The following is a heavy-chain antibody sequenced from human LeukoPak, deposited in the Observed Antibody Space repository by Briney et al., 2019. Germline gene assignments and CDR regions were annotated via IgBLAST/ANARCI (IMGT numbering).Heavy chain of an antibody. D-gene: IGHD6-6*01. V-gene: IGHV4-30-2*01. CDR2: IYHSGST. CDR3: ARDSPAIAAHDY. CDR1: GGSISSGGYY. J-gene: IGHJ4*02. Sequence: SETLSLTCTVSGGSISSGGYYWSWIRQPPGKGLEWIGYIYHSGSTYYNPSLKSRVTISVDRSKNQFSLRLTSVTAADTAVYYCARDSPAIAAHDYWGQGTLVIVPS.